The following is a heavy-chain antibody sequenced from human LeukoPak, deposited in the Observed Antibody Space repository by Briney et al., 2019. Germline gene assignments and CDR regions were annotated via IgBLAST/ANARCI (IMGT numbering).Heavy chain of an antibody. CDR2: ISSSGSTI. Sequence: GGSLRLSCAASGFSFSSYEMNWVRQAPGKGLEWVSYISSSGSTIYYADSVKGRFTISRDNAKNSLYLQMNSLRAEDTAVYYCASDSGWYDYWGQGTLVTVSS. CDR3: ASDSGWYDY. D-gene: IGHD6-19*01. CDR1: GFSFSSYE. J-gene: IGHJ4*02. V-gene: IGHV3-48*03.